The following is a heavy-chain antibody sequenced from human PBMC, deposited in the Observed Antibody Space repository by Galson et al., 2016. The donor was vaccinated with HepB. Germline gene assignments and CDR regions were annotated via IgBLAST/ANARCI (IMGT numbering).Heavy chain of an antibody. CDR1: GFTFSTYG. J-gene: IGHJ5*02. D-gene: IGHD2-15*01. CDR2: ISYDGKSE. Sequence: SLRLSCAASGFTFSTYGMHWVRQAPGKGLEWVALISYDGKSESYADSVKGRVTISRDNSKNTLYLQMHSPRGEDTAVYYCARNRHCSGGSCYGAWGQGTLVTVSS. CDR3: ARNRHCSGGSCYGA. V-gene: IGHV3-30*03.